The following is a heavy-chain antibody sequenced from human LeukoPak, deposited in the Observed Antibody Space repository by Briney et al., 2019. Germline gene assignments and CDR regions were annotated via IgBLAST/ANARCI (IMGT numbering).Heavy chain of an antibody. CDR1: GYTFTGYY. D-gene: IGHD6-13*01. Sequence: ASVKVSCKASGYTFTGYYMHWVRQAPGQGLEWMGWINPNSGGTNYAQKFQGRVTMTRDTSTSTAYMELSRLRSDDTAVYYCARDRIAAAGKRYFQHWGQGTLVTVSS. CDR2: INPNSGGT. V-gene: IGHV1-2*02. J-gene: IGHJ1*01. CDR3: ARDRIAAAGKRYFQH.